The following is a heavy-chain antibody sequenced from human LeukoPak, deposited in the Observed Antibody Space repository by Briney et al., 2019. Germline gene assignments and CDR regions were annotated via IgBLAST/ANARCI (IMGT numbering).Heavy chain of an antibody. CDR2: IYYSGST. V-gene: IGHV4-31*03. D-gene: IGHD2-15*01. CDR3: ARRYCSGGSCYSDNWFDP. J-gene: IGHJ5*02. CDR1: GGPISSGGYY. Sequence: SETLSLTCTVSGGPISSGGYYWSWIRQHPGKGLEWIGYIYYSGSTYYNPSLKSRVTISVDTSKNQFSLKLSSVTAADTAVYYCARRYCSGGSCYSDNWFDPWGQGTLVTVSS.